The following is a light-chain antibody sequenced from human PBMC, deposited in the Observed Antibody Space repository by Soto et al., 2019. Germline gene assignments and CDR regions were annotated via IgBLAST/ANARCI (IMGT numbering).Light chain of an antibody. CDR2: AAS. Sequence: DVQMTQSPSSLSASVGDRVTITCRASQDINSWLAWYQQKPGQAPKSLIYAASSLQTGVPSRFSGSESGTDVTLTISSLQPEDSATYYCQQYNVYPLTFGGGTKVEIK. CDR1: QDINSW. CDR3: QQYNVYPLT. V-gene: IGKV1D-16*01. J-gene: IGKJ4*01.